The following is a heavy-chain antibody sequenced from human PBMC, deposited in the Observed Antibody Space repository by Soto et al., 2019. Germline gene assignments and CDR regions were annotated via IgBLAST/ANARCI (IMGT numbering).Heavy chain of an antibody. CDR2: IYYTGST. CDR3: ARESSNSPEAFDS. CDR1: GDSVNSDNYY. J-gene: IGHJ4*02. Sequence: QVHLQESGPGQVEPSETLSLICTVSGDSVNSDNYYWSWIRQPPGRGLEWIGYIYYTGSTNYNPSLKSRVTISADTSGNQFSLKLSSVTAADTAVYSCARESSNSPEAFDSWGQGSLVTVSS. D-gene: IGHD6-6*01. V-gene: IGHV4-61*01.